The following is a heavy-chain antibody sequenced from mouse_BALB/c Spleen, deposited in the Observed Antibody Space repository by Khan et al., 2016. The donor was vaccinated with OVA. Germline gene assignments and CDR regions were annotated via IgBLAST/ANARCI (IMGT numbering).Heavy chain of an antibody. Sequence: EVQLQESGPGLVKPSQSLSLTCTVTGYSITSGYGWNWIRQFPGNQLEWMGYISYSGSTNYNPSLTSRIPNTRDTSKNQFFLQLNAVTTEDTATYYCARTARIKYWGQGTTLTVSS. J-gene: IGHJ2*01. D-gene: IGHD1-2*01. CDR2: ISYSGST. CDR1: GYSITSGYG. CDR3: ARTARIKY. V-gene: IGHV3-2*02.